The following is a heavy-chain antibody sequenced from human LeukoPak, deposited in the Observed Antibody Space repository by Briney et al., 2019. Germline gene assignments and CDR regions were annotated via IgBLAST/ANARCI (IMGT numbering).Heavy chain of an antibody. CDR1: GFTFSSYA. D-gene: IGHD6-19*01. V-gene: IGHV3-30*03. Sequence: GGSLRLSCAASGFTFSSYAIHWVRQAPAKGLEWVAVLSYDGSNEYYADSVKGRFTISRDNAKNTLYLQMNSLRAEDTAVYYCACVSSGWSVDYWGQGALVTVSS. CDR2: LSYDGSNE. CDR3: ACVSSGWSVDY. J-gene: IGHJ4*02.